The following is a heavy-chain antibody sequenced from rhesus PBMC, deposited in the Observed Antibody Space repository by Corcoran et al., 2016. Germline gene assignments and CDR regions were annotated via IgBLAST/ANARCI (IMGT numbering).Heavy chain of an antibody. CDR2: INGNSGSP. J-gene: IGHJ5-2*02. D-gene: IGHD2-39*02. CDR1: GGSFSSYW. Sequence: QVQLQESGPGLVKPSETLSLTCAVSGGSFSSYWWSWIRQPPGKGLEWSGEINGNSGSPNYNPSLKSRVSISKDASKNQFSLKLSSVTAADTAVYYCARGGYCSGGVCYTEGLDVWGRGVLVTVSS. V-gene: IGHV4-80*01. CDR3: ARGGYCSGGVCYTEGLDV.